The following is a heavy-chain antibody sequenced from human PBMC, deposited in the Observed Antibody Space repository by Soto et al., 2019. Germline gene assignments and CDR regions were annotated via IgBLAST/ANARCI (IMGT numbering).Heavy chain of an antibody. CDR2: IIPIFGTA. D-gene: IGHD3-10*01. J-gene: IGHJ4*02. V-gene: IGHV1-69*13. CDR3: ARVLYGSGSYYGSFDY. Sequence: ASVKVSCKASGGTFSSYAISWVRQAPGQGLEWMGGIIPIFGTANCAQKFQGRVTITADESTSTAYMELSSLRSEDTAVYYCARVLYGSGSYYGSFDYWGQGTLVTVSS. CDR1: GGTFSSYA.